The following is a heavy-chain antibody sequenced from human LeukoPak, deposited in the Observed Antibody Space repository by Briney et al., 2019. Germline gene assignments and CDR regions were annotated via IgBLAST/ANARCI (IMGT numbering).Heavy chain of an antibody. CDR3: ARGSDFGDY. J-gene: IGHJ4*02. V-gene: IGHV4-61*08. Sequence: SESLSLTCTVSGGSISSGGYYWSWIRQPPGKGLEWIGYISNSRSTNYNPSLKSRVTISVDTSKNQLSMKLSSVTAADTAVYYCARGSDFGDYWGQGTLVTVSS. CDR2: ISNSRST. CDR1: GGSISSGGYY. D-gene: IGHD4-17*01.